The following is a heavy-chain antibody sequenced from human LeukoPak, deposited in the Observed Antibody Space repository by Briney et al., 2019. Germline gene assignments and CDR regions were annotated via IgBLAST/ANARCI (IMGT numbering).Heavy chain of an antibody. CDR1: GYSLSSGYY. CDR3: ARRVKVGYCGGDCYSYY. CDR2: IYHSGST. D-gene: IGHD2-21*02. V-gene: IGHV4-38-2*02. J-gene: IGHJ4*02. Sequence: PSETLSLTCTVSGYSLSSGYYWGWIRQPPGKGLEWIGEIYHSGSTNYNPSLKSRVTISVDKSKNQFSLKLSSVTAADTAVYYCARRVKVGYCGGDCYSYYWGQGTLVTVSS.